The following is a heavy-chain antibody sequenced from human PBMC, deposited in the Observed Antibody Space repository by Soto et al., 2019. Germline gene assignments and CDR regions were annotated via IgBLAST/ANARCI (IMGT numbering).Heavy chain of an antibody. CDR2: IYTSGST. CDR1: GGSISSYY. V-gene: IGHV4-4*07. CDR3: AREVVPAATDYYYGMDV. D-gene: IGHD2-2*01. J-gene: IGHJ6*02. Sequence: SETLSPTCTVSGGSISSYYWSWIRQPAGKGLEWIGRIYTSGSTNYNPSLKSRVTMSVDTSKNQFSLKLSSVTAADTAVYYCAREVVPAATDYYYGMDVWGQGTTVTVSS.